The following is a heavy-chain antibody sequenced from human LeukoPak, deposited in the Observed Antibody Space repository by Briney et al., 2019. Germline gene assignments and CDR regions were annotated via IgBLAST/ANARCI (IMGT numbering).Heavy chain of an antibody. CDR2: ISYDGSNK. J-gene: IGHJ4*02. CDR1: GFTFSSYA. D-gene: IGHD3-3*01. CDR3: AVGNHYDFWSGYSFDY. V-gene: IGHV3-30-3*01. Sequence: GGSLRLSCAASGFTFSSYAMHWVRQAPGKGLEWVAVISYDGSNKYYADSVKGRFTISRDNSKNTLYLQMNSLRAEDTAVYYCAVGNHYDFWSGYSFDYWGRGTLVTVSS.